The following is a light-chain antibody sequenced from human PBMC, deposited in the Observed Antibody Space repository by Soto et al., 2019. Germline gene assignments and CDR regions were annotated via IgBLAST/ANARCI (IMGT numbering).Light chain of an antibody. CDR3: QQYDSYLLP. V-gene: IGKV1-5*03. Sequence: DIQMTQSPSTLSASVGDRVTITCRASQSITTWLAWYQLKPGKAPKLLIYKASSLETGVPSTFSGSGSGTEFTLTISSLQPDDFAPYYCQQYDSYLLPFGGGTKVESK. CDR1: QSITTW. J-gene: IGKJ4*01. CDR2: KAS.